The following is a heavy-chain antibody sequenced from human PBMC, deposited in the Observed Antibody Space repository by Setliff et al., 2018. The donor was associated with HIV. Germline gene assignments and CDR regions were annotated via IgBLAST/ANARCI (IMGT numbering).Heavy chain of an antibody. CDR2: ISGSGGST. D-gene: IGHD6-19*01. CDR1: GFTFSSYA. J-gene: IGHJ1*01. Sequence: PGGSLRLSCAASGFTFSSYAMSWVRQAPGKGLEWVSAISGSGGSTYYADSVRGRFTISRDNSKNTPYLQMNSLRAEDTAVYYCAGESSIAVAEYFQHWGQGTLVTVSS. CDR3: AGESSIAVAEYFQH. V-gene: IGHV3-23*01.